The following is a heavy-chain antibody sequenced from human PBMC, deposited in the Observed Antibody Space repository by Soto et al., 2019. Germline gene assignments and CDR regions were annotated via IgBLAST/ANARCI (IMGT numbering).Heavy chain of an antibody. D-gene: IGHD3-22*01. CDR3: ARMNYYDTSGYPFDY. CDR1: GGSISSYY. Sequence: PSETLSLTCTVSGGSISSYYWSWIRQPPGKGLEWISYIYFRGTTNYNPSLKSRVTMSADTSKNQFSLKLNSVTAADTAVYYCARMNYYDTSGYPFDYWGQGMMVTVSS. CDR2: IYFRGTT. V-gene: IGHV4-59*01. J-gene: IGHJ4*02.